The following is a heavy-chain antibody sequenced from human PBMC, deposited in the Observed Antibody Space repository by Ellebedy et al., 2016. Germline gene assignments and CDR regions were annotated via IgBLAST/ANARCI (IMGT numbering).Heavy chain of an antibody. J-gene: IGHJ4*02. CDR2: ISTSSRTI. CDR1: GFTLSVYS. V-gene: IGHV3-48*02. CDR3: ARAAYCSGGSCYEEFDY. Sequence: GGSLRLXXTASGFTLSVYSMNWVRQAPGKGLEWVSYISTSSRTIYYADSVKGRLTISRDNAKNSLSLQMNSLRDEDTAVYYCARAAYCSGGSCYEEFDYWGQGTLVTVSS. D-gene: IGHD2-15*01.